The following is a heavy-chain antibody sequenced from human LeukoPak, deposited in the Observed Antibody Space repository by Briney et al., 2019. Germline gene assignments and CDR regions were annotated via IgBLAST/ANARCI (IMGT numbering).Heavy chain of an antibody. CDR2: ISWNSGSI. J-gene: IGHJ3*02. D-gene: IGHD6-19*01. V-gene: IGHV3-9*01. CDR1: GFTFDDYA. Sequence: PPGRSLRLSCAASGFTFDDYAMHWVRQAPGKGLEWVSGISWNSGSIGYADSVKGRFTISRDNAKNSLYLQMNGLRAEDTALYYCAKDTSSGWYGVGAFDIWGQGTMVTVSS. CDR3: AKDTSSGWYGVGAFDI.